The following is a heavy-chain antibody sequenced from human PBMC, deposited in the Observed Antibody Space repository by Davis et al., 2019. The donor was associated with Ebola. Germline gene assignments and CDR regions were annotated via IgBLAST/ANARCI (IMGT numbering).Heavy chain of an antibody. CDR2: IVVGSGNT. CDR1: GFTFTSSA. J-gene: IGHJ4*02. CDR3: ARGEAVAGADTRYYFDY. V-gene: IGHV1-58*02. Sequence: SVKVSCKTSGFTFTSSAMQWVRQARGQRLEWIGWIVVGSGNTNYAQKFQERVTITRDMSTSTAYMELSSLRSEDTAVYYCARGEAVAGADTRYYFDYWGQGTLVTVSS. D-gene: IGHD6-19*01.